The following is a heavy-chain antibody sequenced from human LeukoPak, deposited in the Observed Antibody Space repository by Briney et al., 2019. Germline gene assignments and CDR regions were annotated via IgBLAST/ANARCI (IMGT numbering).Heavy chain of an antibody. D-gene: IGHD6-13*01. CDR1: GFTFSSYA. J-gene: IGHJ4*02. CDR2: ISYDGSNK. V-gene: IGHV3-30-3*01. CDR3: ARVRQQLTN. Sequence: GGSLRLSCAASGFTFSSYAMHWVRQAPGKGLEWVAVISYDGSNKYYADSVKGRFTISRDNSKNTLYLQMNSLRAEDTAVYYCARVRQQLTNWGQGTLVTVSS.